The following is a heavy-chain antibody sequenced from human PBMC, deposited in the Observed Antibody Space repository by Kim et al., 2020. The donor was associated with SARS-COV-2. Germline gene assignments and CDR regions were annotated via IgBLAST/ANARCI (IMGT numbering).Heavy chain of an antibody. CDR3: ARHRSGYGTAFEI. V-gene: IGHV4-39*01. Sequence: NPSLRSRATIAVDTSKNQFSLRLSSVTAADTAIYYCARHRSGYGTAFEIWGQGTMVTVSS. J-gene: IGHJ3*02. D-gene: IGHD3-3*01.